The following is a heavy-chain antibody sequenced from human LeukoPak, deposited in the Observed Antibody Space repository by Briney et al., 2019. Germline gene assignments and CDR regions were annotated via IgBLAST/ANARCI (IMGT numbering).Heavy chain of an antibody. CDR1: GFTFSDYW. Sequence: GGSLRLTCAASGFTFSDYWMHWVRQAPGKGLVWVSRINGDGSGASYADSVKSRFTVSRDNSKNTLYLQMSRLRAEDTAVYYCARKWFDPWGQATPVTVSS. J-gene: IGHJ5*02. D-gene: IGHD1-14*01. CDR3: ARKWFDP. V-gene: IGHV3-74*01. CDR2: INGDGSGA.